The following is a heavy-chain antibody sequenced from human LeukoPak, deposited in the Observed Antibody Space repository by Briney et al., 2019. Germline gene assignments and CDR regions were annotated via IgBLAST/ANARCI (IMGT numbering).Heavy chain of an antibody. Sequence: SETLSLTCAVYGGSFSGYYWSWIRQPPGKGLEWIGEINHSGSTNYNPSLKSRVTISVDTSKNQFSLKLSSVTAADTAVYYCARGKGGYYYDSSGYLDYWGQGTLVTVSS. V-gene: IGHV4-34*01. D-gene: IGHD3-22*01. CDR3: ARGKGGYYYDSSGYLDY. J-gene: IGHJ4*02. CDR1: GGSFSGYY. CDR2: INHSGST.